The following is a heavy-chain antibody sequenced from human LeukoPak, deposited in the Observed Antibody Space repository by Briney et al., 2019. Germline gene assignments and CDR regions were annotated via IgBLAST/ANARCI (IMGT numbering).Heavy chain of an antibody. V-gene: IGHV4-59*12. CDR1: GASIKSLY. D-gene: IGHD2-15*01. J-gene: IGHJ6*02. CDR3: ARDCSGGSCYDYYGMDV. Sequence: SETLSLTCTVSGASIKSLYWSWVRQPPWRGLEWIGYISFDGSTNYNPSLQSRVTISVDTSKNQFSLKLSSVTAADTAVYYCARDCSGGSCYDYYGMDVWGQGTTVTVSS. CDR2: ISFDGST.